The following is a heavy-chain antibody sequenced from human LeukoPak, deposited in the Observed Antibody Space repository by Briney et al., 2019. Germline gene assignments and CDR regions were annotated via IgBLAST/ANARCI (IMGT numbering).Heavy chain of an antibody. Sequence: GGSLRLSCAASGFTFSSYAMSWVRQAPGKGLEWVSAISGSGGSTYYADSVKGRFTISRDNSKNTLYLQMNSLRAEDTAVYYCAKGSRFRKAIVVVPAAIRYWGQGTLVTVSS. D-gene: IGHD2-2*02. CDR1: GFTFSSYA. V-gene: IGHV3-23*01. CDR3: AKGSRFRKAIVVVPAAIRY. J-gene: IGHJ4*02. CDR2: ISGSGGST.